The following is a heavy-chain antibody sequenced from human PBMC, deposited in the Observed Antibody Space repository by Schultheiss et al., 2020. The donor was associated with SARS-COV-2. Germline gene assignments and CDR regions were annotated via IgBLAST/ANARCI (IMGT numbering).Heavy chain of an antibody. CDR3: ARVASSPFLAVAAPDY. CDR1: GYTFTGYY. J-gene: IGHJ4*02. V-gene: IGHV1-8*02. CDR2: INPNSGNT. D-gene: IGHD6-19*01. Sequence: ASVKVSCKASGYTFTGYYMHWVRQAPGQGLEWMGWINPNSGNTGYAQKFQGRVTMTRNTSISTAYMELRSLRSDDTAVYYCARVASSPFLAVAAPDYWGQGTLVTVSS.